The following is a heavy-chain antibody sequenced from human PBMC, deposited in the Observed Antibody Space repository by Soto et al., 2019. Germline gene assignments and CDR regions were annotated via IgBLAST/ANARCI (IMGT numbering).Heavy chain of an antibody. CDR1: GAALNSGNYY. V-gene: IGHV4-31*03. CDR3: ARLRIATNNYKWFDP. D-gene: IGHD2-21*01. CDR2: IYVTGAV. J-gene: IGHJ5*02. Sequence: SETLSLTCSVSGAALNSGNYYWSWIRQVPGKGLEWIGHIYVTGAVDYNPSLRDRITISQDTSERQFSLNLRLVAAADTAVYYCARLRIATNNYKWFDPWGQGALVTVSS.